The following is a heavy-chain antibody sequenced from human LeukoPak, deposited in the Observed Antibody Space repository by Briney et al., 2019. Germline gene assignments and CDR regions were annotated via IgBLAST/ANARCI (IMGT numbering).Heavy chain of an antibody. J-gene: IGHJ4*02. CDR2: IYYTGST. V-gene: IGHV4-30-4*02. CDR3: ARGDFAYYFDY. CDR1: DGSISTGDYY. Sequence: PSATLSLTCTVSDGSISTGDYYWSWIRQPPGKGLEWIGYIYYTGSTYYNPSLKSRVTISVDTSKDQFSLKLSSVTAADTAVYYCARGDFAYYFDYWGQGTLVTVSS.